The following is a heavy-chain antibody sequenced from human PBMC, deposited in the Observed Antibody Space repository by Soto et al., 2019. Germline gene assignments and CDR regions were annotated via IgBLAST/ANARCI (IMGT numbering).Heavy chain of an antibody. J-gene: IGHJ6*02. Sequence: VQLVESGGGLVKPGGSLRLSCAASGFTFSSYSMNWVRQAPGKGLEWVSSISSSSSYIYYAVSVKGRFTISRDNTKTFLYLHMNSLRAEDTAVYYCARDYYGSGTYYILEDYYYGMHVWGQGTTVTVSS. V-gene: IGHV3-21*01. CDR3: ARDYYGSGTYYILEDYYYGMHV. D-gene: IGHD3-10*01. CDR2: ISSSSSYI. CDR1: GFTFSSYS.